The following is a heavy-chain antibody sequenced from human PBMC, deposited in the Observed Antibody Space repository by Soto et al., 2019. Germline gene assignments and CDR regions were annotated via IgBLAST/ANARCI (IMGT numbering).Heavy chain of an antibody. CDR1: GFTFSSYE. J-gene: IGHJ6*02. CDR3: ARDFVVVPAAIRTYYYGMDV. Sequence: PGGSLRLSXAASGFTFSSYEMNWVRQAPGKGLEWVSYISSSGSTIYYADSVKGRFTISRDNAKNSLYLQMNSLRAEDTAVYYCARDFVVVPAAIRTYYYGMDVWGQGTTVTVSS. D-gene: IGHD2-2*01. V-gene: IGHV3-48*03. CDR2: ISSSGSTI.